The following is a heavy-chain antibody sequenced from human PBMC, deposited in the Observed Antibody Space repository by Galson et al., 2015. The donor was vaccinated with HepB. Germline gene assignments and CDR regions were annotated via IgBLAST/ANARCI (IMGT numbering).Heavy chain of an antibody. CDR3: ARRPWFDP. CDR1: GDSVSSNSTA. CDR2: TYYRSKCYN. V-gene: IGHV6-1*01. Sequence: AISGDSVSSNSTAWNWIRQSPSRGLEWLGRTYYRSKCYNDFAISVKSRVTINPDTSKNQFSLQLNSVTPEDTAVYYCARRPWFDPWGQGTLVTVSS. J-gene: IGHJ5*02.